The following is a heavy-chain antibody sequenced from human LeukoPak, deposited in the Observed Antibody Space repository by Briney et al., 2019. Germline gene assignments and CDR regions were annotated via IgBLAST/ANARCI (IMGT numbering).Heavy chain of an antibody. Sequence: PSETLSLTCTVSGGSISSYYWTWIRQPPGKGLEWIGYIYYSGSTNYNPSLKSRVTISVDTSKNQFSLKLSSVSAADTAVYYCAREAAQQLVVGFDYWGQGTLVTVSS. V-gene: IGHV4-59*01. CDR2: IYYSGST. CDR3: AREAAQQLVVGFDY. CDR1: GGSISSYY. J-gene: IGHJ4*02. D-gene: IGHD6-13*01.